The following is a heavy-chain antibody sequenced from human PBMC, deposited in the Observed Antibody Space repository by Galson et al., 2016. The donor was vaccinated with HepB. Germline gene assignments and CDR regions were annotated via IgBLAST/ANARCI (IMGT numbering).Heavy chain of an antibody. CDR2: IYSGGRT. J-gene: IGHJ6*02. V-gene: IGHV3-53*01. D-gene: IGHD3-22*01. CDR1: GFIVSSYY. CDR3: AMGSGANYDDSSGHYLGLYYGMDV. Sequence: SLRLSCAASGFIVSSYYMNWVRQAPGKGLEWVSVIYSGGRTSYADSVQGRLTISRDTSKNTVYLQMNSLRAEDTAVYYCAMGSGANYDDSSGHYLGLYYGMDVWGQGTTVTVSS.